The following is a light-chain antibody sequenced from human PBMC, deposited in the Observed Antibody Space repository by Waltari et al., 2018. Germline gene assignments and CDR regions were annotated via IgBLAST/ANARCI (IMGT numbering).Light chain of an antibody. CDR2: VNSGGSH. CDR3: QAGGHGTWV. J-gene: IGLJ3*02. CDR1: SGHRSNA. V-gene: IGLV4-69*01. Sequence: QLVLTHSPSASASPAAAVNLTCTLSSGHRSNAIACLQQQPEKGPRYLMRVNSGGSHSRGDEIPDRFSGSSSGAERYLTISSLQPEDEADYYCQAGGHGTWVFGRGTKLTVL.